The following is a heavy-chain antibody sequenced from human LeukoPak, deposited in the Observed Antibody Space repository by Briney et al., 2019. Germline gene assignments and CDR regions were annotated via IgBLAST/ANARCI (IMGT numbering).Heavy chain of an antibody. Sequence: SETLSLTCTVSGGSINNCYWGWIRQPPGKGLEWIGYIHYSGITNYNPSLKGRDTISVDTSKNQFSLRLNSVTAADTAVYYCARRPPRGNYFDYWGQGTLVTVSS. CDR1: GGSINNCY. CDR3: ARRPPRGNYFDY. CDR2: IHYSGIT. J-gene: IGHJ4*02. V-gene: IGHV4-59*01. D-gene: IGHD3-16*01.